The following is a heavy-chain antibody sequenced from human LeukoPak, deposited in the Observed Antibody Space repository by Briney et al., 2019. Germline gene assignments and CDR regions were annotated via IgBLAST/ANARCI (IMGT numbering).Heavy chain of an antibody. Sequence: SETLSLTCTVSGGSISSGDYYWSWIRQPPGKGLECVGSIYYSRSTYCNPSLKSRVTISVDTSKNHFSLKLSSVTAADTAVYYCARGIAAAGYAFDIWGQGTMVTVSS. CDR1: GGSISSGDYY. J-gene: IGHJ3*02. V-gene: IGHV4-30-4*08. CDR2: IYYSRST. D-gene: IGHD6-13*01. CDR3: ARGIAAAGYAFDI.